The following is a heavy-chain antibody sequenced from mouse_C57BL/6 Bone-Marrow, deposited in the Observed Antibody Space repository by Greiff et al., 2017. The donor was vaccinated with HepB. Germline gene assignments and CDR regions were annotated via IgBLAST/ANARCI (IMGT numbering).Heavy chain of an antibody. D-gene: IGHD2-5*01. V-gene: IGHV1-59*01. CDR2: IDPSDSYT. CDR1: GYTFTSYW. Sequence: VQLQQPGAELVRPGTSVKLSCKASGYTFTSYWMHWVKQRPGQGLEWIGVIDPSDSYTNYNQKFKGKATLTVDTSSSTAYMQLSSLTSEDSAVYYCARGYSNYVWYFDVWGTGTTVTVSS. J-gene: IGHJ1*03. CDR3: ARGYSNYVWYFDV.